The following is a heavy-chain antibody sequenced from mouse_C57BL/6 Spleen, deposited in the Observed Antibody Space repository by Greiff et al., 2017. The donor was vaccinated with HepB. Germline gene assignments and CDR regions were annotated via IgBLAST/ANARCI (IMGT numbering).Heavy chain of an antibody. J-gene: IGHJ4*01. CDR1: GYTFTSYW. CDR2: IHPNSGST. CDR3: ARKEGNYAMDY. Sequence: QVQLQQPGAELVKPGASVKLSCKASGYTFTSYWMHWVKQRPGQGLEWIGMIHPNSGSTNYNEKFKSKATLTVDKSSSTAYMQLSSLTSEDSAVYYCARKEGNYAMDYWGQGTSVTVSS. V-gene: IGHV1-64*01.